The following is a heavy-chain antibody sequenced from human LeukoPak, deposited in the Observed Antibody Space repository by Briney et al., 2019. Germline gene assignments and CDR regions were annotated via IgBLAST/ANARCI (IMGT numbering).Heavy chain of an antibody. Sequence: GGSLRLSCAASGFTFSSYAMSWVRQAPGKGLEWVSAISGSGDSTYYADSVKGRFTISRDNSKNTLYLQMNSLRAEDTAVYYCARDYDSSGYGYYYMDVWGKGTTVTVSS. CDR2: ISGSGDST. J-gene: IGHJ6*03. V-gene: IGHV3-23*01. CDR3: ARDYDSSGYGYYYMDV. D-gene: IGHD3-22*01. CDR1: GFTFSSYA.